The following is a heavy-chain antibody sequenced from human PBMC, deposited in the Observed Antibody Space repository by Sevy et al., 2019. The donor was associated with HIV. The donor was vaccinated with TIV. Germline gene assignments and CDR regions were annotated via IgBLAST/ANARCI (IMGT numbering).Heavy chain of an antibody. D-gene: IGHD3-22*01. CDR1: GYTLSEFS. Sequence: ASVKVYCKVSGYTLSEFSMNWVRQAPAKGLEWMGSFDPEDGETIYAQNFQGRITMTEDTSTDTAYMELSSLRSEDTAVSYCAVTKDYFDSSGSPFDYWGQGTLVTVSS. J-gene: IGHJ4*02. V-gene: IGHV1-24*01. CDR3: AVTKDYFDSSGSPFDY. CDR2: FDPEDGET.